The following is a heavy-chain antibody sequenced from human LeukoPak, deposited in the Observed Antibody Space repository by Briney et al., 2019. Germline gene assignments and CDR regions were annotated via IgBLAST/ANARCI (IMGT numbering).Heavy chain of an antibody. CDR1: GYTFTGYY. CDR3: ARYYYDTTDYPLVAFDI. J-gene: IGHJ3*02. Sequence: GASVKVSCKASGYTFTGYYLHWVRQAPGQGLEWVGWISPNSGGTKYAQKFQGRVTMTGDTSVSTAYMELSSLRSDDTAVYYCARYYYDTTDYPLVAFDIWGQGTMVTVSS. D-gene: IGHD3-22*01. V-gene: IGHV1-2*02. CDR2: ISPNSGGT.